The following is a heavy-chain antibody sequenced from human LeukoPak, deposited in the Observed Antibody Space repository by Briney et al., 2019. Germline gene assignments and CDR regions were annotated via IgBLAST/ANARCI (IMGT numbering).Heavy chain of an antibody. CDR3: ARIFRDCSGGFCYWRGFDS. V-gene: IGHV4-38-2*02. CDR1: GSSVTIRYY. Sequence: PSETLSLTCSVSGSSVTIRYYWAWIRQPPGNGLEWIGNIFHSGSTFYNPSLKSRVTISVDTSNNQFSLRLNSVTAADTAVYYCARIFRDCSGGFCYWRGFDSWGQGTLVTVSS. D-gene: IGHD2-15*01. J-gene: IGHJ5*01. CDR2: IFHSGST.